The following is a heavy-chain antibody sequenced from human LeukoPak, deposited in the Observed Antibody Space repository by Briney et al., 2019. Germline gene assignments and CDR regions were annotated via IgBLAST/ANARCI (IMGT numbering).Heavy chain of an antibody. J-gene: IGHJ3*02. CDR2: ISYDGSNK. D-gene: IGHD3-10*01. CDR3: AKDLTYYYGLGSSTNAFDI. CDR1: GFTFSSYA. V-gene: IGHV3-30-3*01. Sequence: PGGSLRLSCAASGFTFSSYAMHWVRQAPGKGLEWVAVISYDGSNKYYADSVKGRFTISRDNSKNTLYLQMNSLRAEDTAVYYCAKDLTYYYGLGSSTNAFDIWGQGTMVTVSS.